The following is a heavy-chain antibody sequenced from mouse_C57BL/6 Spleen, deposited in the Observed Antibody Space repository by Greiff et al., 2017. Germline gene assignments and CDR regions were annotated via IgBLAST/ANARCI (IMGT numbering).Heavy chain of an antibody. D-gene: IGHD1-1*01. Sequence: VQLQQSGAELVKPGASVKLSCTASGFNIKDYYMHWVKQRNEQSLEWIGRIDPEDGETKYDPKFQGKATITADTSSNTAYMQLSSLSSEDTAVYYCATPYYGSSYGFAYWGQGTLVTVSA. CDR3: ATPYYGSSYGFAY. J-gene: IGHJ3*01. CDR2: IDPEDGET. CDR1: GFNIKDYY. V-gene: IGHV14-2*01.